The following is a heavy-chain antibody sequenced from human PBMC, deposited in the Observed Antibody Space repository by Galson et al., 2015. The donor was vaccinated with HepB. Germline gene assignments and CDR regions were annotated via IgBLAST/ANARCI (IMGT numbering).Heavy chain of an antibody. CDR2: IRYDGSNK. J-gene: IGHJ4*02. D-gene: IGHD4-17*01. CDR1: GFTFSSYG. Sequence: SLRLSCAASGFTFSSYGMHWVRQAPGKGLEWVAFIRYDGSNKYYADSVKGRFTISRDNSKNTLYLQMNSLRAEDTAVYYCAKDQTQYGDPLLDYWGQGTLVTVSS. V-gene: IGHV3-30*02. CDR3: AKDQTQYGDPLLDY.